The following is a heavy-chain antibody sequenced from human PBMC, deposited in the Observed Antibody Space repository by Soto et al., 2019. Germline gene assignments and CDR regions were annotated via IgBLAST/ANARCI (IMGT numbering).Heavy chain of an antibody. CDR3: AKDETYSSSWYQGFGYYYGMDV. CDR2: IYSSGTT. Sequence: PGGSLRLSCAASGFTVSSNYMSWVRQAPARGLEWVSTIYSSGTTYYADSVKGRFTISRDSSKNTLSLQMNSLRAEDTAVYYCAKDETYSSSWYQGFGYYYGMDVWGQGTTVTVSS. D-gene: IGHD6-13*01. J-gene: IGHJ6*02. V-gene: IGHV3-53*01. CDR1: GFTVSSNY.